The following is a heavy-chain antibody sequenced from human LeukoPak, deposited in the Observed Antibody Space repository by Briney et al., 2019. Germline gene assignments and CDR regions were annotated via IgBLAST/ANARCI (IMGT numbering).Heavy chain of an antibody. Sequence: ASVKLSCKASGYTFTGYYMHWVRQAPGQGLEWMSRINPNSGGTNYAQKLQGRFTMTRDTSISTAYMEMSRLRSDDTAVYYCARVGGYGYYYYYYMDVWGKGTTVTVSS. J-gene: IGHJ6*03. D-gene: IGHD3-22*01. CDR3: ARVGGYGYYYYYYMDV. CDR2: INPNSGGT. CDR1: GYTFTGYY. V-gene: IGHV1-2*06.